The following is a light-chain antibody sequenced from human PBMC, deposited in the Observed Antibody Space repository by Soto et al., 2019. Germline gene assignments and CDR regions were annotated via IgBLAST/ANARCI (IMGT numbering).Light chain of an antibody. CDR1: QSVLYSSNNKNY. CDR3: QQSYSTPRT. V-gene: IGKV4-1*01. Sequence: DIVMTQSPDSLAVSLGERATINCKSSQSVLYSSNNKNYLAWYQQKPGQPPKLLIYWASTRESGFPDRFSGSGSGSDFPLTIICLQAEDVAAYYCQQSYSTPRTFGQGTKLEIK. J-gene: IGKJ1*01. CDR2: WAS.